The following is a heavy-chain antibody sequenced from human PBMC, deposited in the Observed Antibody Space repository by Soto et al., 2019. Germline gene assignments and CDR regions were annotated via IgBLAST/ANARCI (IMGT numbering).Heavy chain of an antibody. Sequence: ASVNVSWQAPAHPFTSYYIHWVRQAPGQGPQWMGWINPNSGGTNYAQKFQGWVTMTMDTSISTAYMELSRLRSDDPAVYYCARDSGPLAGGAFDIWGQGTMVTVSS. V-gene: IGHV1-2*04. D-gene: IGHD3-10*01. J-gene: IGHJ3*02. CDR1: AHPFTSYY. CDR2: INPNSGGT. CDR3: ARDSGPLAGGAFDI.